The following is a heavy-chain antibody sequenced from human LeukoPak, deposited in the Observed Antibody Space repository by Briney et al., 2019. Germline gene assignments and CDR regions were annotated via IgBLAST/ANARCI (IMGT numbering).Heavy chain of an antibody. Sequence: SETLSLTCTVSGGSISSYYWSWIRQPPGKGLEWIGYIYYSGSTNYNPSLTSRVSISVDTSKNQFSLKLSSVTAADTAVYYCARAPPLRYSPDAFDIWGQGTMVTVSS. CDR3: ARAPPLRYSPDAFDI. J-gene: IGHJ3*02. CDR2: IYYSGST. D-gene: IGHD3-9*01. V-gene: IGHV4-59*01. CDR1: GGSISSYY.